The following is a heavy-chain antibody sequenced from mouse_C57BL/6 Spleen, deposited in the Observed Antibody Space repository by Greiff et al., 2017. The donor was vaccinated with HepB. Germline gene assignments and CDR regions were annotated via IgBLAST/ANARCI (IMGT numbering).Heavy chain of an antibody. J-gene: IGHJ3*01. CDR2: IYPGDGDT. Sequence: VQLQQSGAELVKPGASVKISCKASGYAFSSYWMNWVKQRPGKGLEWIGQIYPGDGDTNYNGKFKGKATLTADKSSSTAYMQLSSLTSEDSAVYFGARSYYSKGAWFAYWGQGTLVTVSA. D-gene: IGHD2-5*01. CDR3: ARSYYSKGAWFAY. V-gene: IGHV1-80*01. CDR1: GYAFSSYW.